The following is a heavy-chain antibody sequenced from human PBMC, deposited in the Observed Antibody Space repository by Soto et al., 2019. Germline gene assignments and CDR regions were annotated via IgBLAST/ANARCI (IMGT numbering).Heavy chain of an antibody. V-gene: IGHV3-74*01. Sequence: EVQLVESGGGLVQPGGSLRLSCAASGFTFSSYWMHWVRQAPGKGLVWVSRIKRDGSKKGYADSVKGRFTISRDNAKNTLFLDMNGPGDEETAEYYYAKQFDYWGQGTLVTVSS. CDR1: GFTFSSYW. J-gene: IGHJ4*02. CDR2: IKRDGSKK. CDR3: AKQFDY.